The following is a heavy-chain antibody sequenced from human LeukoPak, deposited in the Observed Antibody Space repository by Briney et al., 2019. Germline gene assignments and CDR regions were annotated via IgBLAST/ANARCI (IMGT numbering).Heavy chain of an antibody. Sequence: GGSLRFSCAASGFTFSSYAMTWVRQAPGKVLEWVSTISGSGAATFYADSVKGRFTISRDNSKNTVYVQMNSLRAEDTALYYCAKGYRSGSGWYFDYWGQGTLVTVSS. CDR2: ISGSGAAT. D-gene: IGHD6-19*01. CDR1: GFTFSSYA. CDR3: AKGYRSGSGWYFDY. J-gene: IGHJ4*02. V-gene: IGHV3-23*01.